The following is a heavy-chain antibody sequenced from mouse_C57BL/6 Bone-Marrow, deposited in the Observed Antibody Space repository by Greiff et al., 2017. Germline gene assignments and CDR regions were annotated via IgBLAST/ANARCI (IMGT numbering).Heavy chain of an antibody. V-gene: IGHV3-6*01. CDR3: AREEDYFGY. J-gene: IGHJ2*01. CDR2: ISYDGSN. CDR1: GYSITSGYY. Sequence: EVKLQESGPGLVKPSQSLSLTCSVTGYSITSGYYWNWIRQFPGNKLEWMGYISYDGSNNYNPSLKNRISITRDTSKNQFFLKLNSVTTEYTATYYCAREEDYFGYWGQGTTLTVSS.